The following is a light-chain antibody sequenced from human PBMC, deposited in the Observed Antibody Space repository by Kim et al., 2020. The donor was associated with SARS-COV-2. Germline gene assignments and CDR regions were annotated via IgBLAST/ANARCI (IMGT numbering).Light chain of an antibody. J-gene: IGKJ1*01. CDR3: QQYSSTSLT. CDR1: QSVLYSSNNKNY. Sequence: DIVMTQSPDSLAVSLGERATINCKSSQSVLYSSNNKNYLAWYQQKPGQPPKLLIYWASTRESGVPDRFSGSGSGTDFTLTISSLQAEDVAVYYCQQYSSTSLTFGQGTKGDIK. V-gene: IGKV4-1*01. CDR2: WAS.